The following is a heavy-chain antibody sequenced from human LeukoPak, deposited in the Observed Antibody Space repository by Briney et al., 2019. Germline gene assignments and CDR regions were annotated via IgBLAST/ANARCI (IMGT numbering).Heavy chain of an antibody. V-gene: IGHV3-21*01. CDR3: ARVSLGNNYGSGSYDY. J-gene: IGHJ4*02. CDR1: GFTFSSYN. CDR2: INSGSTYI. D-gene: IGHD3-10*01. Sequence: GGSLRLSCAASGFTFSSYNMNWVRQAPGRGLEWVSSINSGSTYINYADSVKGRFTISRDNAENSLYLQMSSLRAEDTAVYYCARVSLGNNYGSGSYDYWGQGTLVTVSS.